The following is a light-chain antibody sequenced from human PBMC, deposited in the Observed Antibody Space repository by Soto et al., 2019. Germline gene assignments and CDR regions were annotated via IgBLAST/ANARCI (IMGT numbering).Light chain of an antibody. Sequence: IVMTQSPATLSVSPGETATLSCRASQSVAGNLAWYQQKPGQPPRLLIYGASSRATGIPDRFSGSGSGTDFTLTISRLEPEDFAVYYCQQYGSSPVTFGQGTRLEIK. CDR3: QQYGSSPVT. V-gene: IGKV3-20*01. CDR1: QSVAGN. CDR2: GAS. J-gene: IGKJ5*01.